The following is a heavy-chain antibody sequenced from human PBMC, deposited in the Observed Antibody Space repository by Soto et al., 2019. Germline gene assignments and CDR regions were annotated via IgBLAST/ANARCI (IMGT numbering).Heavy chain of an antibody. Sequence: EVQLVESGGGLVQPGGSLRLSCAASGFTVSSNYMSWVRQAPGKGLEWVSVIYSGGSTYYADSVKGRFTIPRHNSKNTLYLQMNSLRAEDTAVYYCATAGGDFWSGYYYDYWGQGTLVTVSS. V-gene: IGHV3-53*04. J-gene: IGHJ4*02. CDR3: ATAGGDFWSGYYYDY. CDR2: IYSGGST. CDR1: GFTVSSNY. D-gene: IGHD3-3*01.